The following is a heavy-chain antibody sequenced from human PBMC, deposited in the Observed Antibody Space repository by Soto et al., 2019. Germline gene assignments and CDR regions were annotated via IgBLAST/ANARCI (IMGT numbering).Heavy chain of an antibody. CDR2: ISAYNGNT. V-gene: IGHV1-18*01. J-gene: IGHJ4*02. CDR3: ARVVLRYFDWLLQVGPIDY. CDR1: GYTLTSYG. Sequence: ASVKVSCKASGYTLTSYGISWVRQAPGQGLEWMGWISAYNGNTNYAQKLQGRVTMTTDTSTSTAYMELRSLRSDDTAVYYCARVVLRYFDWLLQVGPIDYWGQGTLVTVSS. D-gene: IGHD3-9*01.